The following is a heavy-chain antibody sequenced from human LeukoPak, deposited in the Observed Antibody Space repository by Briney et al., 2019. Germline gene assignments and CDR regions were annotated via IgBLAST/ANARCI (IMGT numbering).Heavy chain of an antibody. Sequence: ASVKVSCKASGYTFTSYYMHWVRQAPGQGLEWMGIINPSGGSTSYAQKFQGRVTMTRDTSTSTVYMELSSLRSEDTAVYYCARGGRITMKVVVPTSFDYWGQGTLVTVSS. D-gene: IGHD3-22*01. CDR3: ARGGRITMKVVVPTSFDY. J-gene: IGHJ4*02. CDR1: GYTFTSYY. V-gene: IGHV1-46*01. CDR2: INPSGGST.